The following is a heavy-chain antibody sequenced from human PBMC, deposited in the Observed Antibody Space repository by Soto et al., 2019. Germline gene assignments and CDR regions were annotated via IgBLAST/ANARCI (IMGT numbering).Heavy chain of an antibody. J-gene: IGHJ6*02. Sequence: QVQLQESGPGLVKPSETLSLTCTVSGDSVSSYYWSWIRQPPGKGLEWIGYIYSSGSTNDNPSLKSRVTISLDTSKNQLSLXLSXXXXXXXXLXXXXXXXXXXXXGVDVWGQGTTVTVSS. CDR1: GDSVSSYY. V-gene: IGHV4-4*08. CDR3: XXXXXXXXXGVDV. CDR2: IYSSGST. D-gene: IGHD3-16*01.